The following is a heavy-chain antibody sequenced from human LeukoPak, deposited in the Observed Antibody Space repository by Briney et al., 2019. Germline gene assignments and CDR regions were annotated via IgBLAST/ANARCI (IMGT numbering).Heavy chain of an antibody. Sequence: ASVKVSCKASGYTFTRHYMHWVRQAPGQGLEWMGIINPSGGSTSYAQKFQGRVTITADESTSTAYMELSSLRSEDTAVYYCAGSSVERQQLARFDYWGQGTLVTVSS. CDR2: INPSGGST. CDR1: GYTFTRHY. J-gene: IGHJ4*02. D-gene: IGHD6-13*01. V-gene: IGHV1-46*01. CDR3: AGSSVERQQLARFDY.